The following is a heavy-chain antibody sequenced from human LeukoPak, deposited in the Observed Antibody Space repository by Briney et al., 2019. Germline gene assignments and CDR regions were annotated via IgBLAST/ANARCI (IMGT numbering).Heavy chain of an antibody. CDR3: ARRGGYCSGGSCYSPVYYYYYGMDV. D-gene: IGHD2-15*01. V-gene: IGHV1-69*13. Sequence: VASVTVSCTASGGTFSSYAISWVRQAPGQGLEWMGGIIPIFGTPNYAQKFQGRVTITADESTSTAYMELSSLRSEDTAVYYCARRGGYCSGGSCYSPVYYYYYGMDVWGQGTTVTVSS. CDR2: IIPIFGTP. CDR1: GGTFSSYA. J-gene: IGHJ6*02.